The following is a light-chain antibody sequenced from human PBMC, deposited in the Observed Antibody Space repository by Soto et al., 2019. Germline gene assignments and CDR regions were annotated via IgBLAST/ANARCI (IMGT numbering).Light chain of an antibody. CDR3: GTWDSSLSGSV. V-gene: IGLV1-51*02. Sequence: QSALTQPPSVSAAPGQKVTISCSGSSSNIGNNYVSWYQQLPGTAPKLLIYENNKRPSGIPDRFSGSKSGTSATLGITGLQTGDEADYYCGTWDSSLSGSVFGGGTKLTVL. J-gene: IGLJ2*01. CDR2: ENN. CDR1: SSNIGNNY.